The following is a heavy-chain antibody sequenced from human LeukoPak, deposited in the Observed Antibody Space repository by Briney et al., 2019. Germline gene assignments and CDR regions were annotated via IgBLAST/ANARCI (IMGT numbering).Heavy chain of an antibody. CDR2: ISGSGGTT. CDR3: AKDHGGGNMRFGETYYMDV. CDR1: GFTFSTYA. J-gene: IGHJ6*03. V-gene: IGHV3-23*01. D-gene: IGHD3-10*01. Sequence: PGGSLRLSCATSGFTFSTYAMTWVRQAPGKGLEWVAVISGSGGTTYYADSVKGRFTISRDNSNNTLYLQMDSLRAEDTALYYCAKDHGGGNMRFGETYYMDVWGNGTTVTISS.